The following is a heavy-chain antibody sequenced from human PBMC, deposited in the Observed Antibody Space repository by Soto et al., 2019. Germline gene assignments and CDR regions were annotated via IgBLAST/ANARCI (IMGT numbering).Heavy chain of an antibody. Sequence: KSSETLSLTCPVYGGSFSGYDWTWIRQPPGTGLEWIGEINHSGSSNYNPSLKSRVTISVDTSKNQFSLKLTSVTAADTAVYYCARSPSRGWAMYYDFWSGYYDAGFGMDVWGQGTTVT. J-gene: IGHJ6*02. CDR1: GGSFSGYD. V-gene: IGHV4-34*01. CDR2: INHSGSS. D-gene: IGHD3-3*01. CDR3: ARSPSRGWAMYYDFWSGYYDAGFGMDV.